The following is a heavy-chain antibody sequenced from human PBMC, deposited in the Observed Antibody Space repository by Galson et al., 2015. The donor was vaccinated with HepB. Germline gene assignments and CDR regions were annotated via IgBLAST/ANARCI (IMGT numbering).Heavy chain of an antibody. V-gene: IGHV3-48*01. J-gene: IGHJ5*02. D-gene: IGHD3-10*01. Sequence: SLRLSCAASGFTFSSYSMNWVRQAPGKGLEWVSYISSSSSTIYYADSVKGRFTISRDNAKNSLYLQMNSLRAEDTAVYYCARDSRVRGAGNWFDPWGQGTLVTVSS. CDR2: ISSSSSTI. CDR3: ARDSRVRGAGNWFDP. CDR1: GFTFSSYS.